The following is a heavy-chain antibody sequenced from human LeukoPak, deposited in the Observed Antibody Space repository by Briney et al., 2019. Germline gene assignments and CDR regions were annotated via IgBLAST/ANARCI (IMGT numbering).Heavy chain of an antibody. D-gene: IGHD3-10*01. V-gene: IGHV4-34*01. CDR3: ARRRKLLWFGELLGPYY. CDR2: INHSGST. J-gene: IGHJ4*02. Sequence: SETLSLTCAVYGVSFSGYYWSWIRQPPGKGLEWIAEINHSGSTNYNPSLKSRVTISVDTSKNQFSLKLSSVTAADTAVYYCARRRKLLWFGELLGPYYWGQGTLVTVSS. CDR1: GVSFSGYY.